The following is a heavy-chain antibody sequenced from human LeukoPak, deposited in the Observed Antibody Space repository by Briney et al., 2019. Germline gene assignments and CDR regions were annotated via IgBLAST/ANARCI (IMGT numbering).Heavy chain of an antibody. V-gene: IGHV4-38-2*02. CDR2: IYYSGNT. J-gene: IGHJ4*02. Sequence: SETLSLTCTVSGYSISSGYYWGWIRQPPGKGLEWIGSIYYSGNTYYNASLKSRVSISVDTSKNHFSLRLTSVTAAATAVYYCARQTGSGLFILPGGQGTLVTVSS. CDR3: ARQTGSGLFILP. D-gene: IGHD3/OR15-3a*01. CDR1: GYSISSGYY.